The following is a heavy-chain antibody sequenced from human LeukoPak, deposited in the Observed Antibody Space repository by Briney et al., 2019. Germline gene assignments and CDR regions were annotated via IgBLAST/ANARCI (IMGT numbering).Heavy chain of an antibody. Sequence: SETLSLTCTVSGGSFSSSDYYWGWIRQPPGKGLEWIGSIYYSGTTYYNPSLKSRVTISVDTSKKQFSLKLRSVTAADTAVYYCARHEWGITNAFDIWGKGTTVTISS. CDR3: ARHEWGITNAFDI. J-gene: IGHJ3*02. CDR2: IYYSGTT. D-gene: IGHD1-14*01. CDR1: GGSFSSSDYY. V-gene: IGHV4-39*01.